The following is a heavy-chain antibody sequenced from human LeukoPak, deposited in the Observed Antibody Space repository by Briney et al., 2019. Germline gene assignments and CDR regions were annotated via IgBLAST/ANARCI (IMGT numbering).Heavy chain of an antibody. D-gene: IGHD3-22*01. CDR3: AGFFYDNSGDAFDI. Sequence: GASVKASCKASGGSFTFTSHAISWVRQAPGQGLEWMGGLIPIYGSANYAQKFQGRVTITSDESTRTVFMELSSLRPEDSAVYYCAGFFYDNSGDAFDIWGQGTMVTVSS. CDR2: LIPIYGSA. CDR1: GGSFTFTSHA. J-gene: IGHJ3*02. V-gene: IGHV1-69*13.